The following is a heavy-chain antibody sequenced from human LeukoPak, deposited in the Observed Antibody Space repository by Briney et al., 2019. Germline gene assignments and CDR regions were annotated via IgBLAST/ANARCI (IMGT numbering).Heavy chain of an antibody. Sequence: ASVKVSCKASGYTFTGYYMHWVRQAPGQGLEGMGWINPNSGGTKYAQKFQGRVTMTRDTSISTAYMELSRLRSDDTAVYYCAIGYHYYYYGMDVWGQGTTVTVSS. V-gene: IGHV1-2*02. CDR2: INPNSGGT. CDR3: AIGYHYYYYGMDV. J-gene: IGHJ6*02. D-gene: IGHD1-1*01. CDR1: GYTFTGYY.